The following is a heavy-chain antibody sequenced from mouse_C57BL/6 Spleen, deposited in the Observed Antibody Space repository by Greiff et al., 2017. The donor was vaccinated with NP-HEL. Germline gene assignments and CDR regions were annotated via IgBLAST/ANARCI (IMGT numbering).Heavy chain of an antibody. J-gene: IGHJ4*01. Sequence: VQLQQSGAELVRPGASVTLSCKASGYTFTDYEMHWVKQTPVHGLEWIGAIDPDAGGTAYNQKFKGKAILTADKSSSTAYMRLRSLTSEDSAVYYGAKGGNDEVDDCGLDCWGKGTSVSVAS. CDR1: GYTFTDYE. V-gene: IGHV1-15*01. D-gene: IGHD2-2*01. CDR3: AKGGNDEVDDCGLDC. CDR2: IDPDAGGT.